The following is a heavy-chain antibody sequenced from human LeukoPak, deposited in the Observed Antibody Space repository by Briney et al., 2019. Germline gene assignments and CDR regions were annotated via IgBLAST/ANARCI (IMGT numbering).Heavy chain of an antibody. Sequence: SETLSLTCTVSGGSISSYYWSWIRQPPGKGLEWIGYIYYSGSTNYNPSLKSRVTISVDTSKNQFSLKLSSVTAADTAVYYCARVSITYYDFWSGYSIPDYFDYWGQGTLVTVSS. J-gene: IGHJ4*02. V-gene: IGHV4-59*12. D-gene: IGHD3-3*01. CDR1: GGSISSYY. CDR3: ARVSITYYDFWSGYSIPDYFDY. CDR2: IYYSGST.